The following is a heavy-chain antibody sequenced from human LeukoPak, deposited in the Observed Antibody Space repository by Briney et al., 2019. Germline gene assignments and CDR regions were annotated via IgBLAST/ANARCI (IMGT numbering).Heavy chain of an antibody. CDR3: ARDNGDYGSYYYGMDV. CDR1: GYTFTGYY. J-gene: IGHJ6*02. D-gene: IGHD4-17*01. Sequence: ASVKVSCKASGYTFTGYYMHWVRQAPGQGLEWMGWINPNSGGTNYAQKFQGWVTMTRDTSISTAYMELTRLRSDDTAVYYCARDNGDYGSYYYGMDVWGQGTTVTVSS. CDR2: INPNSGGT. V-gene: IGHV1-2*04.